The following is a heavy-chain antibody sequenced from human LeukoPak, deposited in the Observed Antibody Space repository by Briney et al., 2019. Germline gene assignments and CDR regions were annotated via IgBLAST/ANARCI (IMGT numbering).Heavy chain of an antibody. CDR3: ARGGGDSGYDLDY. V-gene: IGHV4-34*01. D-gene: IGHD5-12*01. CDR2: INHSGST. J-gene: IGHJ4*02. Sequence: SETLSLTCAVYGGSFSGYYWSWIRQPPGKGLEWIGEINHSGSTNYNPSLESRVTISVDTSKNQFSLKLSSVTAADTAVYYCARGGGDSGYDLDYWGQGTLVTVSS. CDR1: GGSFSGYY.